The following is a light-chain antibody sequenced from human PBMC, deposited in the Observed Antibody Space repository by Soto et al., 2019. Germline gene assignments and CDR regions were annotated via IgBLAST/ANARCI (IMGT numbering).Light chain of an antibody. V-gene: IGKV3-15*01. CDR3: QQYNNWPPWT. Sequence: EMVMTQSPATLSVSPGERATLSCRASQSVSSNLAWYQQKPGQAPRLLIYGASTRATGIPARFSGSGSGTEFTLMISSLQSEDFAVYYCQQYNNWPPWTFGQGTKVEIK. CDR2: GAS. J-gene: IGKJ1*01. CDR1: QSVSSN.